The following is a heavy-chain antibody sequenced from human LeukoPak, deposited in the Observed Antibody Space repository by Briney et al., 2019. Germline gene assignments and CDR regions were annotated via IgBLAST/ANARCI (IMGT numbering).Heavy chain of an antibody. J-gene: IGHJ4*02. CDR2: IDWDDGK. CDR1: GFSFDTSGMC. D-gene: IGHD4-17*01. CDR3: ARFLYGDSAYYFDY. V-gene: IGHV2-70*01. Sequence: RESGPALVKPTQTLTLTCTFSGFSFDTSGMCVSWIRQPPGKALVWLALIDWDDGKYYTTSLKTRLTISKDTSKNQVVLSMTNVDPVDTAIYYCARFLYGDSAYYFDYWGRGTLVTVSS.